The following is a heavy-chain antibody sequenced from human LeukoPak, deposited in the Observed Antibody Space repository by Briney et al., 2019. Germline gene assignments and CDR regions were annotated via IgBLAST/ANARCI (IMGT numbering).Heavy chain of an antibody. J-gene: IGHJ6*02. CDR2: TVSEIDGGTT. Sequence: GCLRLSCAASGFNFNDAWMSWVRQIPGKGLEWVGQTVSEIDGGTTDYAAPVKGRFTISRDDSKSTLYLQMNSLKIEDTAVYYCTTDEDWNYSRKDVWGQGATVIVSS. D-gene: IGHD3/OR15-3a*01. V-gene: IGHV3-15*04. CDR1: GFNFNDAW. CDR3: TTDEDWNYSRKDV.